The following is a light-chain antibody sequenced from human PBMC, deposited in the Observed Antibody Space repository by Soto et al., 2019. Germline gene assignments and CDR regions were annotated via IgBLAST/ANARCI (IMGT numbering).Light chain of an antibody. CDR2: ATS. CDR1: QSIARD. V-gene: IGKV1-39*01. Sequence: DIQMTQSPSSLPASVGERVTMTCRARQSIARDLNWYQQKVGKGPKLLIYATSSLQSGVPSRFSGSGSGTDFTLTISSLQPEDFATYYCQQSYTTPRTFGQGTKVDI. J-gene: IGKJ1*01. CDR3: QQSYTTPRT.